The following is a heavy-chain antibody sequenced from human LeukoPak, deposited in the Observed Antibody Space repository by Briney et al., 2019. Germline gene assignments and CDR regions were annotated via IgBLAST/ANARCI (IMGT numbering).Heavy chain of an antibody. D-gene: IGHD2/OR15-2a*01. V-gene: IGHV4-39*05. Sequence: SETPSLTCTVSGGSISSTNYYWGWIRQPPGKGLEWIGNVYYTGSTYYNTSLKSRVTISVDTSKNQFSLELSSVTAADTAVYYCFLPGPYFSNYDVDVWGQGTTVTVSS. CDR2: VYYTGST. CDR1: GGSISSTNYY. CDR3: FLPGPYFSNYDVDV. J-gene: IGHJ6*02.